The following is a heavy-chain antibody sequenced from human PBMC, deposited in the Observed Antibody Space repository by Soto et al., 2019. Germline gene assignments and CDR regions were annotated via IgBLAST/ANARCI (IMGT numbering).Heavy chain of an antibody. Sequence: TGESLKISCKGSGYSFTSYWIGWVRQMPGKGLEWMGIIYPGDSDTRYSPSFQGQVTISADKSISTAYLQWSSLKASDTAMYYCARPFITMVRGVLIFNWFDSWGQGTLVTVSS. D-gene: IGHD3-10*01. J-gene: IGHJ5*01. CDR2: IYPGDSDT. V-gene: IGHV5-51*01. CDR1: GYSFTSYW. CDR3: ARPFITMVRGVLIFNWFDS.